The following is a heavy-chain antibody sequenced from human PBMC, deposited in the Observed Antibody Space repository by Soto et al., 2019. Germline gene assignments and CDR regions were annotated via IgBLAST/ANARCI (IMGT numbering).Heavy chain of an antibody. J-gene: IGHJ3*02. CDR2: ISYDGSNK. Sequence: TGGSLRLSCAASGFTFSSYGMHWVRQAPGKGLEWVAVISYDGSNKYYADSVKGRFTISRDNSKNTLYLQMNSLRAEDTAVYYCAKGLGDTAMVWPHDAFDIWGQGTMVTVSS. CDR3: AKGLGDTAMVWPHDAFDI. CDR1: GFTFSSYG. D-gene: IGHD5-18*01. V-gene: IGHV3-30*18.